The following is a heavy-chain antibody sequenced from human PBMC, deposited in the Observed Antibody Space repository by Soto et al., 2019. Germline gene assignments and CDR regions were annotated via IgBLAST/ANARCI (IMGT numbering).Heavy chain of an antibody. V-gene: IGHV1-69*01. Sequence: QVQLVQSGAEVKKPGSSVKVSCKASGGTFSSYAISWVRQAPGQGLEWMGGIIPIFGTANYAQKFQGRVTITADESTSTAYREMSSLRSEDTAVYYCARDYDILPGSAYYYGMDVWGQGTTVTVSS. D-gene: IGHD3-9*01. CDR1: GGTFSSYA. CDR3: ARDYDILPGSAYYYGMDV. CDR2: IIPIFGTA. J-gene: IGHJ6*02.